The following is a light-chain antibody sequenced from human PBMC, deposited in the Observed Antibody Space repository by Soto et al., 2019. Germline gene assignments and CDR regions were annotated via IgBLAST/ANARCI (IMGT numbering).Light chain of an antibody. CDR1: QSPLHSNGSNY. V-gene: IGKV2-28*01. CDR3: MQALQTWT. Sequence: DIVLTQSPLSLCGTSGKPASISCRSTQSPLHSNGSNYLDWFLEKPGQSPQLLIYLGSNRASGVPDRFSGSGSGTDFTLKISRVEAEDVGVYYCMQALQTWTFGQGTKVDIK. J-gene: IGKJ1*01. CDR2: LGS.